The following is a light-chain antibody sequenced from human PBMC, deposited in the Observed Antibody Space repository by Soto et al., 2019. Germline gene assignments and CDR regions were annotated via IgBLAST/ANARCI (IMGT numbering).Light chain of an antibody. CDR3: QQYFDVPFT. V-gene: IGKV4-1*01. CDR2: WAS. J-gene: IGKJ4*01. CDR1: QSVLYSSNNKNY. Sequence: DLLLTQSPDSLAVSLGERATINCKSSQSVLYSSNNKNYLAWYQQKPGQPPHLIIYWASTRESGVPERFSGSGSGTDFTLTISSLEAEDVAFYWCQQYFDVPFTFGGGTKVDIK.